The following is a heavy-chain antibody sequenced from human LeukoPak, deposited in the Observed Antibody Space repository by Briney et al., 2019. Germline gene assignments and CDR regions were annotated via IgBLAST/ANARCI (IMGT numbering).Heavy chain of an antibody. CDR1: GFTFSSYE. CDR2: IKQDGSEK. Sequence: GGSLRLSCAASGFTFSSYEMNWVRQAPGKGLEWVANIKQDGSEKYYVDSVKGRFTISRDNAKNSLYLQMNSLRAEDTAVYYCARDLGPGQYYYYYIDVWGKGTTVTVSS. V-gene: IGHV3-7*01. CDR3: ARDLGPGQYYYYYIDV. J-gene: IGHJ6*03.